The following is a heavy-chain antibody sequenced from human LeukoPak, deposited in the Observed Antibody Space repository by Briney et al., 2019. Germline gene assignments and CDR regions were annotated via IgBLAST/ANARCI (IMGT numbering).Heavy chain of an antibody. J-gene: IGHJ4*02. CDR3: AKDNRWHYTSGPNPDSLH. D-gene: IGHD6-19*01. CDR1: GFIFNNYA. CDR2: ISWNSGSI. V-gene: IGHV3-9*01. Sequence: GRSLRLSCAGSGFIFNNYAMHWVRQPPGKGLEWVSGISWNSGSIDYADSVKGRFMQMNSLRVEDTAFYYCAKDNRWHYTSGPNPDSLHWGQGALVTVSS.